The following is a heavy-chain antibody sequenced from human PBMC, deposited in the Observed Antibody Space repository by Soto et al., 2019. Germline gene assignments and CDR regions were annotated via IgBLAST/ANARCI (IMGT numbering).Heavy chain of an antibody. D-gene: IGHD4-17*01. V-gene: IGHV1-69*12. CDR1: GGTFSSYA. CDR2: IIPIFGTA. Sequence: QVQLVQSGAEVKKPGSSVKVSCKASGGTFSSYAISWVRQAPGQGLEWMGGIIPIFGTANYAQKFQGRVTITADESTSTADMELSSLRSEDTAVYYCGRGKVTTQHYYYGMDVWGQGTTVTVSS. J-gene: IGHJ6*02. CDR3: GRGKVTTQHYYYGMDV.